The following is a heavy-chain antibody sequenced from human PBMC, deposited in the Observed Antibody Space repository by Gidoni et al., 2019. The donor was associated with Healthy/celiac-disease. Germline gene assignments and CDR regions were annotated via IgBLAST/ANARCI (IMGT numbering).Heavy chain of an antibody. CDR2: IYYSGST. D-gene: IGHD3-16*01. J-gene: IGHJ4*02. V-gene: IGHV4-39*01. CDR3: ARHGAGRDY. CDR1: GGSISSSSYY. Sequence: QLQLQESGPGLVKPSETLSLTCTVSGGSISSSSYYWGWIRQPPEKGLEWIGSIYYSGSTYYNPSLKSRVTISVDTSKNQFSLKLSSVTAADTAVYYCARHGAGRDYWGQGTLVTVSS.